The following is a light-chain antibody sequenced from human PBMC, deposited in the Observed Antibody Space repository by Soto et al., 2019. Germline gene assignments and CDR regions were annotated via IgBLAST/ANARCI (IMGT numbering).Light chain of an antibody. CDR1: QTVTNY. Sequence: DIQVTQSPSSLSASVGDRVTITCRASQTVTNYLNWYQQKPGKAPKLLIYAASSLQSGVPSRFSGSGFGTDFTLTISSLQPEDFAPYYCQQSYSPLGTFGQGTKLEI. J-gene: IGKJ2*01. CDR2: AAS. V-gene: IGKV1-39*01. CDR3: QQSYSPLGT.